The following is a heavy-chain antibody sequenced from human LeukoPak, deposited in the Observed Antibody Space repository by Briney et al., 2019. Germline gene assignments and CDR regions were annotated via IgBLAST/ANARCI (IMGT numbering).Heavy chain of an antibody. J-gene: IGHJ6*02. Sequence: GGSLRLSCAASGFTFSDYYMSWIRQAPGKGLEWVSYISSGGSTIYYADSVKGRFTISRDNAKNSLYLQMNSLRAEDTAVYYCARTGSSGWYYGMDVWGQGTTVTVSS. D-gene: IGHD6-19*01. CDR3: ARTGSSGWYYGMDV. V-gene: IGHV3-11*01. CDR2: ISSGGSTI. CDR1: GFTFSDYY.